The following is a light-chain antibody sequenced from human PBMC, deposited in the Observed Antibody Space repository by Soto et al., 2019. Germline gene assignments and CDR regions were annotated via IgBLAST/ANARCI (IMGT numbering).Light chain of an antibody. V-gene: IGKV1-5*01. Sequence: DIQMTQSPSTLSASVGDGVTINCRASQNISVWLDWYQQRPGKAPKFLIYDASSLETGVPSRFSGSGSGTEFTLTIRSLQPDDFATYYCQQYDSSSPTFGQGTKLEIK. CDR3: QQYDSSSPT. J-gene: IGKJ2*01. CDR2: DAS. CDR1: QNISVW.